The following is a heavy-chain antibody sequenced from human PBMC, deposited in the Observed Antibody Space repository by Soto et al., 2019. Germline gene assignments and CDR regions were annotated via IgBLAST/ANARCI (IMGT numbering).Heavy chain of an antibody. CDR1: GDSISSYY. D-gene: IGHD7-27*01. J-gene: IGHJ4*02. Sequence: QVQLQESGPGLVKPPETLSLTCTVSGDSISSYYWTWIRQPPGKGLEWIAFIYYGGSINYNPSLKSRVTISVDTSKNQFSLNLNSVTAADTAVYYCARPGRDWGSLEYWGQGTRVTVSS. CDR2: IYYGGSI. V-gene: IGHV4-59*08. CDR3: ARPGRDWGSLEY.